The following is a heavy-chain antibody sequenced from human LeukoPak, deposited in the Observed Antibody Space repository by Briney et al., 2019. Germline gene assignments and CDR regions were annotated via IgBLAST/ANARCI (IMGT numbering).Heavy chain of an antibody. Sequence: PGGSLRLSCIASGFTFNTYAMQWVRQAPGKGLEWVAVISIDGKTQYYADSVKGRFTISRDDSKNTLYLEMDSLRDEDTALFYCAREEYGSGLGALDVWGQGTTVTVS. D-gene: IGHD3-10*01. CDR1: GFTFNTYA. V-gene: IGHV3-30*04. J-gene: IGHJ6*02. CDR2: ISIDGKTQ. CDR3: AREEYGSGLGALDV.